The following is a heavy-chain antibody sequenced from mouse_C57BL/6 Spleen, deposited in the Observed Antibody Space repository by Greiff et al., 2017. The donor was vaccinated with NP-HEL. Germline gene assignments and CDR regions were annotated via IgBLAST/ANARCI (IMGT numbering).Heavy chain of an antibody. D-gene: IGHD1-1*01. CDR2: IRLKSDNYAT. J-gene: IGHJ1*03. Sequence: EVKLQESGGGLVQPGGSMKLSCVASGFTFSNYWMNWVRQSPEKGLEWVAQIRLKSDNYATHYAESVKGRFTISRDDSKSSVYLQMNNLRAEDTGIYYCTRVVALHWYFDVWGTGTTVTVSS. CDR3: TRVVALHWYFDV. CDR1: GFTFSNYW. V-gene: IGHV6-3*01.